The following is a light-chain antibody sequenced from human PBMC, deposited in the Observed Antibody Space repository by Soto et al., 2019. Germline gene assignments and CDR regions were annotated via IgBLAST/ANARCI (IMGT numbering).Light chain of an antibody. CDR2: RNN. J-gene: IGLJ1*01. CDR3: AAWDDSLSGHYG. Sequence: QAVVTQPPSASGTPGQRVTISCSGSSFNIGSNYVYWYQQLPGTAPKLLIYRNNPRPSGVPDRFSGSMSGTSASLALSGLRSEDEADYYCAAWDDSLSGHYGFGTGTKLTVL. V-gene: IGLV1-47*01. CDR1: SFNIGSNY.